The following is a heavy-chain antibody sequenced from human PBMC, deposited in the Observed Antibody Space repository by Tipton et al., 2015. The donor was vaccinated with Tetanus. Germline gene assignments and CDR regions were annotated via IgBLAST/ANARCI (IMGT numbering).Heavy chain of an antibody. Sequence: CAASGFTFSSYGMHWVRQAPGKGLEWVAVISYDGSNKYYADSVKGRFTISRDNSKNTLYLQMNSLRAEDTAVYYCAKEVYYYDSSGYQSYWYFDLWGRGTLVTVSS. J-gene: IGHJ2*01. D-gene: IGHD3-22*01. CDR1: GFTFSSYG. V-gene: IGHV3-30*18. CDR3: AKEVYYYDSSGYQSYWYFDL. CDR2: ISYDGSNK.